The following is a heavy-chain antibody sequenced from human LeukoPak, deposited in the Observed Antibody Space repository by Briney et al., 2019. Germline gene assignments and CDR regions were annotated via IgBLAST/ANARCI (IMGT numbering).Heavy chain of an antibody. J-gene: IGHJ6*02. V-gene: IGHV3-21*01. CDR2: ISSSSSYI. Sequence: GGSLRLSCAASGFTFSSYSMNWVRQAPGKGLEWFSSISSSSSYIYYADSVKGRFTISRDNAKNSLYLQMNSLRAEDTAVYYCARDIRYSSGWYGPYGMDVWGQGTTVTVSS. CDR1: GFTFSSYS. CDR3: ARDIRYSSGWYGPYGMDV. D-gene: IGHD6-19*01.